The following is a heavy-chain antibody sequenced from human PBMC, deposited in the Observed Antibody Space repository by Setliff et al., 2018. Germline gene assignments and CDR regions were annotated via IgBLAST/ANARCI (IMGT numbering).Heavy chain of an antibody. J-gene: IGHJ4*02. D-gene: IGHD3-10*01. Sequence: PSETLSLTCAVYGDSLSDYYWAWVRQPPGKGLEWLASINPHGSEKYYADSVKGRFTISRDNAKNSLSLQMNNLRTEDTAVYYCFGAGTCSYWGQGTLVTVSS. CDR1: GDSLSDYY. CDR2: INPHGSEK. V-gene: IGHV3-7*01. CDR3: FGAGTCSY.